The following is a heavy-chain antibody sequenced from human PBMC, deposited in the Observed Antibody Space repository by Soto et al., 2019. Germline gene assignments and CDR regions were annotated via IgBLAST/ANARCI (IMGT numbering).Heavy chain of an antibody. CDR2: ISGSGGST. CDR1: GFTFSSYG. J-gene: IGHJ4*02. D-gene: IGHD1-26*01. CDR3: AKASAPGGTYFPLWF. Sequence: PGGSRRLSCAASGFTFSSYGMSWVRQAPGKGLEWVSSISGSGGSTYYADSVKGRFTISRDNSKNTLYLQMNSLRAEDTAVYYCAKASAPGGTYFPLWFWGQGTLVTVSS. V-gene: IGHV3-23*01.